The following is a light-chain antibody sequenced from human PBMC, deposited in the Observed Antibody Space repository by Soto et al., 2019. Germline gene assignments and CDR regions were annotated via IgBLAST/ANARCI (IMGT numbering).Light chain of an antibody. CDR2: GAS. CDR3: QQYNKWPLT. CDR1: QTVYSN. J-gene: IGKJ4*01. Sequence: EIVMAQSPATLSVSPGEGATLSCRASQTVYSNLAWYQQKPGQAPRLLIDGASTGATGIPARFSGSGSGTEFTLTISSLQSEDFAVYYCQQYNKWPLTFGGGTKVEIK. V-gene: IGKV3-15*01.